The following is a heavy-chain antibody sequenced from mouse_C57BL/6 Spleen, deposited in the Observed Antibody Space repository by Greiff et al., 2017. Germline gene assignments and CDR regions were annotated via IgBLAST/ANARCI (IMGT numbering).Heavy chain of an antibody. CDR1: GFNIKNTY. J-gene: IGHJ4*01. D-gene: IGHD1-1*01. CDR3: ASPTVVDAMDY. Sequence: EVKLVESVAELVRPGASVKLSCTASGFNIKNTYMHWVKQRPEQGLEWIGRIDPANGNTKYAPKFQGKATITADTSSNTAYLQLSSLTSEDTAIYYCASPTVVDAMDYWGQGTSVTVSS. V-gene: IGHV14-3*01. CDR2: IDPANGNT.